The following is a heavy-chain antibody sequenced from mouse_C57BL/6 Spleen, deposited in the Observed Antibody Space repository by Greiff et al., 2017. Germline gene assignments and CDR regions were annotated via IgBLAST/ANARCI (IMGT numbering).Heavy chain of an antibody. V-gene: IGHV5-12*01. Sequence: EVQLQESGGGLVQPGGSLKLSCAASGFPFSDYYMYWVRQTPEKRLEWVAYISNGGGSTYYPDTVKGRFTIPRDNAKNTLYLQMSRLKSEDKAMYYCARQPLIDYGIAMDYWGQGTSVTVSS. D-gene: IGHD1-1*01. CDR3: ARQPLIDYGIAMDY. CDR2: ISNGGGST. CDR1: GFPFSDYY. J-gene: IGHJ4*01.